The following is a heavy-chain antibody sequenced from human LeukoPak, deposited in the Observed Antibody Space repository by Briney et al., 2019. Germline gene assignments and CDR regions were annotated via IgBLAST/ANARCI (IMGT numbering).Heavy chain of an antibody. CDR1: GFTFSSYS. Sequence: GGSLRLSCAASGFTFSSYSMNWVRQAPGKGLEWVSSISSSSSDIYYADSVKGRFTISRDNAKNSLYLQMNSLRAEDTAVYYCARGGGEAVAGTEFDYWGQGTLVTVSS. V-gene: IGHV3-21*01. CDR2: ISSSSSDI. D-gene: IGHD6-19*01. CDR3: ARGGGEAVAGTEFDY. J-gene: IGHJ4*02.